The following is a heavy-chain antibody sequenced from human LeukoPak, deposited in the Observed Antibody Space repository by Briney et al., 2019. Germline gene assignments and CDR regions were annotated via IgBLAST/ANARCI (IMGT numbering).Heavy chain of an antibody. CDR3: ARGPYSYGDAFDI. CDR1: GFIFSSSA. Sequence: GGSLRLSCSGSGFIFSSSAMQWVRQAPGKALEYVSGISSNGGSTYYADSVKGRFTISRDNSKNTLYLQMNSLRAEDTAVYYCARGPYSYGDAFDIWGQGTMVTVSS. V-gene: IGHV3-64*04. J-gene: IGHJ3*02. CDR2: ISSNGGST. D-gene: IGHD5-18*01.